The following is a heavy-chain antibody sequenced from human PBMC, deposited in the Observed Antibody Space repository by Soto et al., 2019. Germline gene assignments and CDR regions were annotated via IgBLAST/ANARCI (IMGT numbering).Heavy chain of an antibody. V-gene: IGHV3-30*18. CDR2: ISYDGSNK. J-gene: IGHJ4*02. Sequence: QVQLVESGGGVVQPGRSLRLSCAASGFLFSTHGMHWVRQAPGKGLEWVTFISYDGSNKYYADSVKGRFTISRDDSKNTLFLQMNSLRADDTAVYYCAKAYSYGSGSIHYWGQGTLVTVSS. CDR3: AKAYSYGSGSIHY. D-gene: IGHD3-10*01. CDR1: GFLFSTHG.